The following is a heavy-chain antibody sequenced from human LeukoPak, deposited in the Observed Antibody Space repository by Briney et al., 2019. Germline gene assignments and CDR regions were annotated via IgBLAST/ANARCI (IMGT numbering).Heavy chain of an antibody. J-gene: IGHJ4*02. CDR2: IIPILGIA. Sequence: SVKVSCKASGGTFSSYAISWVRQAPGQGLEWMGRIIPILGIANYAQKFQGRVTITADKSTSTAYMELSSLRSEDTAVYYCAREGGFYRPLDYSGQGTLVTVSS. CDR1: GGTFSSYA. CDR3: AREGGFYRPLDY. D-gene: IGHD3-3*01. V-gene: IGHV1-69*04.